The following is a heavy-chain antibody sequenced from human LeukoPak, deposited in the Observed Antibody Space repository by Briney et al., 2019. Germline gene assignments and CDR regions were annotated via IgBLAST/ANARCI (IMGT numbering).Heavy chain of an antibody. CDR3: ARDLSPVVRASPMGY. CDR1: GFTFTSYG. V-gene: IGHV3-30*03. D-gene: IGHD3-10*01. Sequence: GGSLRLSCAAPGFTFTSYGMHWVRQAPGKGLEWVALITYDGYYKYYSDSVKGRFTISSDTSKNTLYLQMNSLRAEDTAVYYCARDLSPVVRASPMGYWGQGTLVTVSS. J-gene: IGHJ4*02. CDR2: ITYDGYYK.